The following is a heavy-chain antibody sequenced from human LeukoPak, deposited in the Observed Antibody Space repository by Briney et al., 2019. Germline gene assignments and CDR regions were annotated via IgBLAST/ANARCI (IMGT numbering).Heavy chain of an antibody. D-gene: IGHD3-22*01. CDR3: ARGPMIVVVITTFDY. J-gene: IGHJ4*02. Sequence: ASVKVSCKASGGTFSSYAISWVRQAPGQGLEWMGGIIPIFGTANYAQKFQGRVTITADESTSTAYMELSSLRSEDTAVYYCARGPMIVVVITTFDYWGQGTLVTVSS. CDR2: IIPIFGTA. CDR1: GGTFSSYA. V-gene: IGHV1-69*13.